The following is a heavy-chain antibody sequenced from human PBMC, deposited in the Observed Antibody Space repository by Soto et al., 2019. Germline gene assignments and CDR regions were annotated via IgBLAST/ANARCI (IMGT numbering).Heavy chain of an antibody. V-gene: IGHV4-30-4*01. D-gene: IGHD7-27*01. J-gene: IGHJ5*01. Sequence: SETLPLTYSVSGDSISTLDYFWSWIRQPPGQALEYIGYTYKSATTYYNPSFESRVAISVDTSKSQFSLNVTSVTAADTAVYFCARGRYCLTGRCFPNWFDSWGQGALVTVS. CDR3: ARGRYCLTGRCFPNWFDS. CDR2: TYKSATT. CDR1: GDSISTLDYF.